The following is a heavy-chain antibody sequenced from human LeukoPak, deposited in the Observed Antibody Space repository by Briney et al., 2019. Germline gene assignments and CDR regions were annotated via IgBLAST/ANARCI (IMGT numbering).Heavy chain of an antibody. CDR2: ISDSGGRT. D-gene: IGHD3-10*01. V-gene: IGHV3-23*01. CDR3: AKRGVVIRVILVGFHKEAYYFDS. Sequence: GGSLRLSCAVSGITLSNYGMSWVRQAPGKGLEWVAGISDSGGRTKYADSVKGRFTISRDNPKNTLYLQMNSLRAEDTAVYFCAKRGVVIRVILVGFHKEAYYFDSWGQGALVTVPS. J-gene: IGHJ4*02. CDR1: GITLSNYG.